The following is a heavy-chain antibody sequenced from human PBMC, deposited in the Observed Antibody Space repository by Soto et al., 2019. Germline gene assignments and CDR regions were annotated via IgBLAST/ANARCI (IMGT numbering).Heavy chain of an antibody. V-gene: IGHV3-9*01. D-gene: IGHD3-10*01. J-gene: IGHJ3*02. Sequence: PGGSLRLSCAASGFTFDDYAMHWVRQAPGKGLEWVSGISWNSGSIGYADSVKGRFTISRDNAKNSLYLQMNSLRTEDTALYYCAKGSGSYLPDAFDIWGQGTMVTVSS. CDR1: GFTFDDYA. CDR3: AKGSGSYLPDAFDI. CDR2: ISWNSGSI.